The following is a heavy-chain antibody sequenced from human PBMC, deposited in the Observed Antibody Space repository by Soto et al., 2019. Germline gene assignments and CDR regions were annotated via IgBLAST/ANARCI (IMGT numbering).Heavy chain of an antibody. V-gene: IGHV4-39*01. J-gene: IGHJ4*02. CDR2: IYYSGRS. CDR3: ARQRTTVVTQAYFDH. CDR1: GGSITSSSYY. Sequence: LSLTCTVSGGSITSSSYYWGWIRQPPGRGLEWIGGIYYSGRSYYNPSLKSRVTMSVDASKNQFSLTLNSVTAADAAVYYCARQRTTVVTQAYFDHWGQGTLVTVSS. D-gene: IGHD4-17*01.